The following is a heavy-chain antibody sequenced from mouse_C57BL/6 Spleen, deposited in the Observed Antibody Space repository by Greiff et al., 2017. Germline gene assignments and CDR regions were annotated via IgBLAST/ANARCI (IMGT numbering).Heavy chain of an antibody. V-gene: IGHV1-12*01. J-gene: IGHJ4*01. Sequence: QVQLQESGAELVRPGASVTMSCKASGYTFTSYYMHWLKQTPRQGLEWIGAMYPGNGDTSYNQKFKGKATLTVDKSSSTAYMQLSSLTSEDAAVYFCSSAPGYGNSDARLDYWGQGTSVTVSS. CDR3: SSAPGYGNSDARLDY. CDR1: GYTFTSYY. CDR2: MYPGNGDT. D-gene: IGHD2-1*01.